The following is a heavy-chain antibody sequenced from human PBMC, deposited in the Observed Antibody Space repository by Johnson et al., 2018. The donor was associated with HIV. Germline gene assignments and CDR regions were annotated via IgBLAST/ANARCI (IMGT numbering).Heavy chain of an antibody. Sequence: QVQLVESGGGVVQPGRSLRLSCAASGFTFSSYGMHWVRQAPGKGLEWVAGVWYDGSNKYYADSVKGRFTIFRDNSENTLFLQMNRLRAEDTAVYYWAKDRTNWGYDAFDIWGQGTMVTVSS. CDR3: AKDRTNWGYDAFDI. D-gene: IGHD3-16*01. CDR2: VWYDGSNK. J-gene: IGHJ3*02. V-gene: IGHV3-33*06. CDR1: GFTFSSYG.